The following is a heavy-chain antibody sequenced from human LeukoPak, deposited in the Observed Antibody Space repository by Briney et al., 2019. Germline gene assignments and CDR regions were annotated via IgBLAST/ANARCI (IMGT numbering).Heavy chain of an antibody. J-gene: IGHJ4*02. CDR3: ANRYCSSTSFVLGWCYFDY. Sequence: GRSLRLSCAASGFTFSSYGMHWVRQAPGKGLEWVAVISYDGSNKYYADSVKGRFTISRDNSKNTLYLQMNSLRAEDTAVYYCANRYCSSTSFVLGWCYFDYWGQGTLVTVSS. V-gene: IGHV3-30*18. CDR2: ISYDGSNK. D-gene: IGHD2-2*01. CDR1: GFTFSSYG.